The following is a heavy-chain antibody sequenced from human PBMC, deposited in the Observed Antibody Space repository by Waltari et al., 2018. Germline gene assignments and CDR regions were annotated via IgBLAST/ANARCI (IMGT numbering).Heavy chain of an antibody. J-gene: IGHJ4*02. Sequence: VQLVQSGAEVKKPGSSVKVSCKASGGTFSSDVISWVRQDPGKGLEWMGRVDPEDGETIYAEKFQGRVTITADTSTDTAYMELSSLRSEDTAVYYCATDLRWYVDYWGQGTLVTVSS. D-gene: IGHD4-17*01. CDR2: VDPEDGET. CDR3: ATDLRWYVDY. V-gene: IGHV1-69-2*01. CDR1: GGTFSSDV.